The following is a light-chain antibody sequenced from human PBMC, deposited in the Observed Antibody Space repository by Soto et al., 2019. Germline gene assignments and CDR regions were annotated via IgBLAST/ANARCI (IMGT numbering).Light chain of an antibody. CDR2: AAS. Sequence: DIQMTQSPSSLSASVGDRVTITCRASQSISRYLNWYQQKPGKAPKLLIYAASSLQSGVPSRFSGSGSGTDFTLTIGSLQPEDSATYYCQQSYSTPRLFTFGQGTNLEI. CDR3: QQSYSTPRLFT. CDR1: QSISRY. V-gene: IGKV1-39*01. J-gene: IGKJ2*01.